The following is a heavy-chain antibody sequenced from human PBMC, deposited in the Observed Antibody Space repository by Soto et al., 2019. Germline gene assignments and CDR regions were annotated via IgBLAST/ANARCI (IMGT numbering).Heavy chain of an antibody. CDR3: AGRNSLASVSLNFRELSNYKWIDP. J-gene: IGHJ5*02. Sequence: PSETLSLTCTVSGDSITNSNYYWGWFRQPPGKGLEWIASIYYIGSTYYNPSLKSRVTISADTSNNQFSLNLNSVTASDTAVYYCAGRNSLASVSLNFRELSNYKWIDPWGPGTLVTVSS. CDR2: IYYIGST. D-gene: IGHD3-16*02. CDR1: GDSITNSNYY. V-gene: IGHV4-39*01.